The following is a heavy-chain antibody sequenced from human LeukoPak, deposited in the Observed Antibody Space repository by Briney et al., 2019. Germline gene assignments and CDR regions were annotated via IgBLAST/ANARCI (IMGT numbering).Heavy chain of an antibody. J-gene: IGHJ3*02. V-gene: IGHV1-18*01. CDR3: ARARPQNYDSSRYYSAAFDI. CDR2: ISAKNGNT. CDR1: GYTFTTHG. D-gene: IGHD3-22*01. Sequence: ASVKVSCKASGYTFTTHGISWVRQAPGQGLEWVGWISAKNGNTNYGQDFQGRVTVARDTSTSTVYMELRRLRSDDTAVYYCARARPQNYDSSRYYSAAFDIWGQGTMVTVSS.